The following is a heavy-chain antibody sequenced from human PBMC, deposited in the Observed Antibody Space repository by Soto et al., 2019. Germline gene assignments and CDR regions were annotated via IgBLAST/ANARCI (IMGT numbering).Heavy chain of an antibody. V-gene: IGHV3-48*03. Sequence: GGSLRLSCAASGFTFSAYEMHWVRQAPGQGLEWVSYISKSGGTTYYADSVKGRFTISRDDAKNSVYLQMSSLRPEDMAVYYCARDFAFWGQGTLVTVSS. J-gene: IGHJ4*02. CDR1: GFTFSAYE. CDR3: ARDFAF. CDR2: ISKSGGTT.